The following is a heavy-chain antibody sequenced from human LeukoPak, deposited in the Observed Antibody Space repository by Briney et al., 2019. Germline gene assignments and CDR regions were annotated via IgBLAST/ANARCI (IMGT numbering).Heavy chain of an antibody. V-gene: IGHV1-2*02. D-gene: IGHD3-22*01. CDR3: AREARYDSSGYYYRAFDY. Sequence: ASVKVSCXASGYTFTGYYMHWVRQAPGQGLEWMGWINPNSGGTNYAQKFQGRVTMTRDTSISTAYMELSRLRSDDTAVYYCAREARYDSSGYYYRAFDYWGQGTLVTVSS. CDR1: GYTFTGYY. CDR2: INPNSGGT. J-gene: IGHJ4*02.